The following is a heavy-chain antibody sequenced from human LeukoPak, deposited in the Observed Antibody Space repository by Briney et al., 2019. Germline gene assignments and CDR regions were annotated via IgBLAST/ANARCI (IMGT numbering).Heavy chain of an antibody. D-gene: IGHD5-24*01. CDR1: GGSFSGYY. CDR3: ARGRLVEMATNNFDY. CDR2: INHSGST. Sequence: SETLSLTCAVYGGSFSGYYWSWIRQPPGKGLEWIGEINHSGSTNYNPSLKSRVTISVDTSKNQFSLKLSSVTAADTAVYYCARGRLVEMATNNFDYWGQGTLVTVSS. J-gene: IGHJ4*02. V-gene: IGHV4-34*01.